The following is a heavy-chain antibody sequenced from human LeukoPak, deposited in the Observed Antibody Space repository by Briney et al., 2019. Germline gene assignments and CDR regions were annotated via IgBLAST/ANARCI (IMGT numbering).Heavy chain of an antibody. Sequence: ASVKVSCKASGYTFTGYYMHWVRQAPGQGLEWMGWINPNSGGTNYAQKFQGRVTMTRDTSISTAYTELSRLRSDDTAVYYCARELGYCSSTSCPPFFQHWGQGTLVTVSS. J-gene: IGHJ1*01. V-gene: IGHV1-2*02. CDR3: ARELGYCSSTSCPPFFQH. D-gene: IGHD2-2*01. CDR2: INPNSGGT. CDR1: GYTFTGYY.